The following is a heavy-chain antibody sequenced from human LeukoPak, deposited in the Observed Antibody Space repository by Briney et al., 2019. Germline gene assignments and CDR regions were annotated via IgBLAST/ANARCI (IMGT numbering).Heavy chain of an antibody. CDR3: ARGIGDRFRLQHVIDY. CDR2: INPSGGST. V-gene: IGHV1-46*01. CDR1: GYTFTSYY. D-gene: IGHD2-21*02. J-gene: IGHJ4*02. Sequence: ASVKVSCKASGYTFTSYYMHWVPQAPGQGLEWMGIINPSGGSTSYAQKFQGRVTMTRDMSTSTVYMELSSLRSEDTAVYYCARGIGDRFRLQHVIDYWGQGTLVTVSS.